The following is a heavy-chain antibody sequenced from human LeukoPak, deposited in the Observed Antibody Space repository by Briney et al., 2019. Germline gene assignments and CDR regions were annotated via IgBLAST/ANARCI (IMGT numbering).Heavy chain of an antibody. Sequence: PSETLSLTCAVSGGSISNYYWSWIRQPPGKGLEWIGYISYSGNTNSNPSLKSRVTMSLDTSKNHFSLSLSSMTAADTAVYFCARHPSPNYNWFDPWGQGTLVTVS. CDR1: GGSISNYY. CDR2: ISYSGNT. J-gene: IGHJ5*02. V-gene: IGHV4-59*08. CDR3: ARHPSPNYNWFDP.